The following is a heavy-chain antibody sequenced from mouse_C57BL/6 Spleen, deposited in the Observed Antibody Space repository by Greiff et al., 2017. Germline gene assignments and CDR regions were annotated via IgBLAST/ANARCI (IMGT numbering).Heavy chain of an antibody. J-gene: IGHJ1*03. V-gene: IGHV3-6*01. CDR2: ISYDGSN. CDR1: GYSITSGYY. D-gene: IGHD4-1*01. Sequence: EVQLVESGPGLVKPSQSLSLTCSVTGYSITSGYYWNWIRQFPGNKLEWMGYISYDGSNNYNPSLKNRISITRDTSKNQFFLKLNSVTTEDTATYYCARRNWDDDWYFDVWGTGTTVTVSS. CDR3: ARRNWDDDWYFDV.